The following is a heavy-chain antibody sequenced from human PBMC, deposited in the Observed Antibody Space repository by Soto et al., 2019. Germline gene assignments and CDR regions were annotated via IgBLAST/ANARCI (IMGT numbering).Heavy chain of an antibody. V-gene: IGHV4-31*03. D-gene: IGHD3-16*01. J-gene: IGHJ4*02. CDR1: GGSVSSASSY. CDR3: AREGGSGVDY. Sequence: PSETLSLTCTVSGGSVSSASSYWTWIRQHPGKGLEWIGYIYYSGSPYYNPSLKSRVTISVDTSKNQFSLKLTSVTAAETAVYYCAREGGSGVDYWGQGTLVTVSS. CDR2: IYYSGSP.